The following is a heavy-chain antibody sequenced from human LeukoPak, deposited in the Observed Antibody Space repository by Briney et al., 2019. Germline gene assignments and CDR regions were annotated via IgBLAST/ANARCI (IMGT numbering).Heavy chain of an antibody. J-gene: IGHJ4*02. Sequence: PGGSLRLSCTASGFAFSTYGMNWVRQAPGKGLEWVSYISSSNTIYYADSVKGRFTISRDNAKNSLYLQMTSLRAEVTAVYYRARRFDYWGQGILVTVSS. CDR3: ARRFDY. V-gene: IGHV3-48*01. CDR1: GFAFSTYG. CDR2: ISSSNTI.